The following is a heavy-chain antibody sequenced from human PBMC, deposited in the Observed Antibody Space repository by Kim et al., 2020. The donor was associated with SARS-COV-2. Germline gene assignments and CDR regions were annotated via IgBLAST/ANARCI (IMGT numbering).Heavy chain of an antibody. CDR2: INHSGST. CDR1: GGSFSGYY. V-gene: IGHV4-34*01. Sequence: SETLSLTCAVYGGSFSGYYWSWIRQPPGKGLEWIGEINHSGSTNYNPSLKSRVTISVDTSKNQFSLKLSSVTAADTAVYYCVRGVRFLEWLREPRVWFDPWGQGTLVTVSS. J-gene: IGHJ5*02. CDR3: VRGVRFLEWLREPRVWFDP. D-gene: IGHD3-3*01.